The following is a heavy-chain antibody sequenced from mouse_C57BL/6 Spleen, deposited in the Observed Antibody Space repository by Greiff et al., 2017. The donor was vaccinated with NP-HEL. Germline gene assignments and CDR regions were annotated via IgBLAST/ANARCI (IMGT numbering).Heavy chain of an antibody. Sequence: QVQLQQPGAELVMPGASVKLSCKASGYTFTSYWMHWVKQRPGQGLEWIGEIDPSDSYTNYNQKFKGKSTLTVDKSSSTAYMQLSSLTSEDSAVYYCASTAQADAMDYWGQGTSVTVSS. CDR3: ASTAQADAMDY. J-gene: IGHJ4*01. CDR2: IDPSDSYT. CDR1: GYTFTSYW. V-gene: IGHV1-69*01. D-gene: IGHD3-2*02.